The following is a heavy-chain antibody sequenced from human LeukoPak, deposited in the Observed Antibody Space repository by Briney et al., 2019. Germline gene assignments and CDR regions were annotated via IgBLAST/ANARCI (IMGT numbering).Heavy chain of an antibody. CDR1: GFTFSSYA. V-gene: IGHV3-30*04. J-gene: IGHJ4*02. D-gene: IGHD3-16*02. CDR2: ISYDGSNK. Sequence: PGGSLRLSCAASGFTFSSYAMHWVRPAPGKGLEWGAVISYDGSNKYYADSVKGRFTISRDNSKNTLYLQMNSLRAEDTAVYYCARGPSAGGYDYVWGSYRYTGQDYWGQGTLVTVSS. CDR3: ARGPSAGGYDYVWGSYRYTGQDY.